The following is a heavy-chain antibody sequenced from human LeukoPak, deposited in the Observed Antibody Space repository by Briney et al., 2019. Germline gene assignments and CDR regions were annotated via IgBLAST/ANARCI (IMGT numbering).Heavy chain of an antibody. CDR3: ARDPTTDAFDL. D-gene: IGHD4-17*01. V-gene: IGHV3-66*01. CDR1: GFTVSSNY. CDR2: IYGGGST. Sequence: RGSLRLSCAASGFTVSSNYMSWVCQAPGKGLEWVSVIYGGGSTYYADSVKGRFTISRDNSKKTLFLQMNSLGAEDTAVYYCARDPTTDAFDLWGQGTLVTVRS. J-gene: IGHJ3*01.